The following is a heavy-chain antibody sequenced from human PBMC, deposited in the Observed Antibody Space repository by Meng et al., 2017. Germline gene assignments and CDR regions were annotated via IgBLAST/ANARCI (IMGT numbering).Heavy chain of an antibody. Sequence: SVKVSCKASGGTFSSYAISWVRQAPGQGLEWMGGIIPIFGTANYAQKFQGRVTITADESTSTAYMELSSLRSEDTAVYYCARTNTRLGRLRLGELFAFDIWGEGTMVTVSS. CDR1: GGTFSSYA. V-gene: IGHV1-69*13. CDR2: IIPIFGTA. CDR3: ARTNTRLGRLRLGELFAFDI. J-gene: IGHJ3*02. D-gene: IGHD3-16*01.